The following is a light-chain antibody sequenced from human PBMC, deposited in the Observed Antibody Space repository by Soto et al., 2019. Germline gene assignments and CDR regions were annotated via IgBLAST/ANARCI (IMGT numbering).Light chain of an antibody. CDR2: SNN. CDR3: AAWDDSLSGPHVV. Sequence: SVLTQPPSASGTPGQRVTISCSGSSSNIGSNYVYWYQQLPGTAPKLLIYSNNQRPSGVPDRFSGSKSGTSASLAISGLRSEDEADYYCAAWDDSLSGPHVVFGGGTKLTVL. J-gene: IGLJ2*01. CDR1: SSNIGSNY. V-gene: IGLV1-47*02.